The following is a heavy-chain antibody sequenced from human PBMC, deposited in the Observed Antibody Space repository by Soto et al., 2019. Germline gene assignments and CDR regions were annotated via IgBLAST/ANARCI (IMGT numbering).Heavy chain of an antibody. D-gene: IGHD1-26*01. CDR3: ISTLGARFDY. Sequence: ASVKVSCKASGYTFTSQNMHWVRQAPGQGLEWMGVINPSIGTTTYAQKFQGRVIMTSDTSTSSVYMEVSSLRSEDTAVYYCISTLGARFDYWGQGTLVTVSS. V-gene: IGHV1-46*03. CDR2: INPSIGTT. CDR1: GYTFTSQN. J-gene: IGHJ4*02.